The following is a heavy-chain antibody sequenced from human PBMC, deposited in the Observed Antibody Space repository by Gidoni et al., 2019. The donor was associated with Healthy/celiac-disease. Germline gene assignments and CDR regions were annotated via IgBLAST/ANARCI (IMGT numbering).Heavy chain of an antibody. CDR2: IRYDGSNK. Sequence: QVQLVESGGGVVQPGGSLRLSCAASGFTFRSSGMHWVRQAPGKGLAWVAFIRYDGSNKYYADSMKGRFTISRDNSKNTLYLQMNSLRAEDTAVYYCAKVGGGSYFINWGQGTLVTVSS. V-gene: IGHV3-30*02. J-gene: IGHJ4*02. D-gene: IGHD1-26*01. CDR3: AKVGGGSYFIN. CDR1: GFTFRSSG.